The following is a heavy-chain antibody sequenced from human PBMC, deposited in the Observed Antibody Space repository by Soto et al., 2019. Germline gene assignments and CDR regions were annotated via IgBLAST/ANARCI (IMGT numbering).Heavy chain of an antibody. Sequence: QVQLVQSGAEVKKPGASVKVSCKASGYTFTRYGLTWVRQAPGQGLEWMGWTSTYNGNTDYAQKLQGRVTMTTDTSTNTAYMELRSLRSDDTAVYYCAREEVFNSHYYGLDVWGQGTTVTVSS. V-gene: IGHV1-18*01. CDR3: AREEVFNSHYYGLDV. J-gene: IGHJ6*02. D-gene: IGHD1-20*01. CDR1: GYTFTRYG. CDR2: TSTYNGNT.